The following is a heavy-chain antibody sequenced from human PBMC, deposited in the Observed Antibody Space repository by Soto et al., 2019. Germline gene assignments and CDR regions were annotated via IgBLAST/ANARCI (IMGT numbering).Heavy chain of an antibody. J-gene: IGHJ4*02. V-gene: IGHV4-59*08. D-gene: IGHD3-9*01. CDR1: GGSIGTYY. Sequence: QVQLQESGPGLVKPSETLSLTCTVSGGSIGTYYWSWIRQPPGKGLEWIGDIYYRWNTDYNPSLKRRVTISLDTPKNQFSLKLSSVTAADTAVYYSARHPGYYDILTGYTTDYFDYWGQGILVTVSS. CDR3: ARHPGYYDILTGYTTDYFDY. CDR2: IYYRWNT.